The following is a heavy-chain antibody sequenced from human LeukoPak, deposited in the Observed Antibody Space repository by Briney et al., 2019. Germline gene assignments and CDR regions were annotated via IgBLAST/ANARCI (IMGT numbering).Heavy chain of an antibody. CDR2: ISWNSGSI. CDR3: ATGSWYPYYFDY. J-gene: IGHJ4*02. V-gene: IGHV3-9*02. CDR1: GFTSDDYA. Sequence: GGSLRLSCAASGFTSDDYAMHWVRQAPGKGLEWVSGISWNSGSIGYADSVKGRFTISRDNAKNSLYLQMNSLRAEDTALYYCATGSWYPYYFDYWGQGTLVTVSS. D-gene: IGHD2-15*01.